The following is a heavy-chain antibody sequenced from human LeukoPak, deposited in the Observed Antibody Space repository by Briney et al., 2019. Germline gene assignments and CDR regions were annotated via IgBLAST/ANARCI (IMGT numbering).Heavy chain of an antibody. CDR3: ARGADKQWLVGSYFDY. CDR1: GYTFTDYY. D-gene: IGHD6-19*01. V-gene: IGHV1-2*02. Sequence: GASVKVSCKASGYTFTDYYMHRVRQAPGQGLEWMGWINPKTGGAKYAQKFEGGVTMPRDTSISTAYMELSRLTSDDTAVYYCARGADKQWLVGSYFDYWGQGTLVTVSS. CDR2: INPKTGGA. J-gene: IGHJ4*02.